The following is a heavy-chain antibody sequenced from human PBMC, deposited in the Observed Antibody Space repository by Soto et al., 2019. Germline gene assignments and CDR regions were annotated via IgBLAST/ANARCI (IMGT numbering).Heavy chain of an antibody. CDR2: IKQDGSEK. D-gene: IGHD5-12*01. J-gene: IGHJ4*02. Sequence: GSLRLSCAASGFTFSSYWMSWVRQAPGKGLEWVANIKQDGSEKYYVDSVKGRFTISRDNAKNSLYLQMNSLRAEDTAVYYCARDLNGYDPGFDYWGQGTLVTVSS. CDR3: ARDLNGYDPGFDY. V-gene: IGHV3-7*05. CDR1: GFTFSSYW.